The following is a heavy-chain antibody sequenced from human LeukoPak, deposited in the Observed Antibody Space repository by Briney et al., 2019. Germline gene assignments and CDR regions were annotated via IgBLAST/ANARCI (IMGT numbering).Heavy chain of an antibody. D-gene: IGHD1-1*01. CDR3: AIGSPAMVQLDY. CDR1: GGSISSSSYY. J-gene: IGHJ4*02. V-gene: IGHV4-39*07. Sequence: SETLSLTCTVSGGSISSSSYYWGWIRQPPGKGLEWIGIIYYSGSTYYNPSLKSQVTISVDTSKNQFSLKLSSMTAADTAVYYCAIGSPAMVQLDYWGQGTLVTVSS. CDR2: IYYSGST.